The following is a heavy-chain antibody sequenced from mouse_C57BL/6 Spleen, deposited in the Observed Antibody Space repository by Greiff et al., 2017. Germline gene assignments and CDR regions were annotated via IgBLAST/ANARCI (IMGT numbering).Heavy chain of an antibody. Sequence: QVQLQQSGAELVRPGASVKLSCKASGYTFTDYYINWVKQRPGQGLEWIARIYPGSGNTYYNEKFKGKATLTAEKSSSTAYMQLSSLTSEDSAVYFCARGLYYDYEAWFAYWGQGTLVTVSA. J-gene: IGHJ3*01. CDR2: IYPGSGNT. CDR3: ARGLYYDYEAWFAY. D-gene: IGHD2-4*01. V-gene: IGHV1-76*01. CDR1: GYTFTDYY.